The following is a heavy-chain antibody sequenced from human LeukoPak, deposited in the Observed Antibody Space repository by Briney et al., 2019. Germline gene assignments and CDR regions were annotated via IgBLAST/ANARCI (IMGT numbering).Heavy chain of an antibody. J-gene: IGHJ4*02. Sequence: ASETLSLTCAVYGGSFSGYYWSWIRQPPGKGLEWIGEINHSGSTNYNPSLKSRVTISVDTSKSQFSLKLNSVTAADTAVYYCARGPPYYDFWSGSRGRDYYFDYWGQGTLVTVSS. CDR3: ARGPPYYDFWSGSRGRDYYFDY. CDR2: INHSGST. D-gene: IGHD3-3*01. CDR1: GGSFSGYY. V-gene: IGHV4-34*01.